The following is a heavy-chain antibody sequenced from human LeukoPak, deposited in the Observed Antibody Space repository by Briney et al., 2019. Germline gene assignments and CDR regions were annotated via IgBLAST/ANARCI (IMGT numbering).Heavy chain of an antibody. D-gene: IGHD1-20*01. Sequence: PGGSLRLSCAASGFTFSSYGMHWVRQAPGKGLEWVAVIWYDGSNKYYADSVKGRFTISRDNSKNTLYLQMNSLRAEDTAVYYCANDGGNWNFDYWGQGTLVTVSS. CDR3: ANDGGNWNFDY. V-gene: IGHV3-30*02. CDR2: IWYDGSNK. J-gene: IGHJ4*02. CDR1: GFTFSSYG.